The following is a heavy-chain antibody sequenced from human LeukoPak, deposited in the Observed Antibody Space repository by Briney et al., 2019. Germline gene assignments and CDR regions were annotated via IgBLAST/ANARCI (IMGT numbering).Heavy chain of an antibody. CDR2: INSDGSST. V-gene: IGHV3-74*01. Sequence: GGSLRLSCAASGFTFSSYWTHWVRQAPGKGLVWVSRINSDGSSTSYADSVKGRFTISRDNAKNTLYLQMNSLRAEDTAVYYCARDSVVTPDTHDYWGQGTLVTVSS. CDR1: GFTFSSYW. J-gene: IGHJ4*02. CDR3: ARDSVVTPDTHDY. D-gene: IGHD4-23*01.